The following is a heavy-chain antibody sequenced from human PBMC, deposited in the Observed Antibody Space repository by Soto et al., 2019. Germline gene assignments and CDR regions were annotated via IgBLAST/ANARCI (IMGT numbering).Heavy chain of an antibody. Sequence: SVKVSCKASGGTFSSYAISWVRQAPGQGLEWMGGIIPIFGTANYAQKFQGRVTITADESTSTAYMELSSLRSEATDVYYCARGIASDYYYGMDVLGQGTTVTVS. D-gene: IGHD6-13*01. V-gene: IGHV1-69*13. CDR2: IIPIFGTA. CDR1: GGTFSSYA. J-gene: IGHJ6*02. CDR3: ARGIASDYYYGMDV.